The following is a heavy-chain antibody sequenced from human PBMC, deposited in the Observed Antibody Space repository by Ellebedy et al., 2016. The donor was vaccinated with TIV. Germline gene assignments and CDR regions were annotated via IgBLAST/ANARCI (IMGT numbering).Heavy chain of an antibody. CDR1: GYTFTSYG. CDR3: ARAMTTVTTDY. Sequence: AASVKVSCKASGYTFTSYGISWARQAPGQGLEWMGWISAYNGNTNYAQKLQGRVTMTTDTSTNTAYMELRSLRSDDTAVYYCARAMTTVTTDYWGQGTLVTVSS. V-gene: IGHV1-18*04. D-gene: IGHD4-17*01. J-gene: IGHJ4*02. CDR2: ISAYNGNT.